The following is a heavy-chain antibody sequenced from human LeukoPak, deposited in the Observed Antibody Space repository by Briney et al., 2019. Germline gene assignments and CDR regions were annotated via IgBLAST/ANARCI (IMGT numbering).Heavy chain of an antibody. J-gene: IGHJ3*02. CDR1: GFTFSSYS. D-gene: IGHD1-14*01. CDR3: ARDPADLNRDAFDI. V-gene: IGHV3-21*01. CDR2: ISSSSSYI. Sequence: GSLRLSCAASGFTFSSYSMNWVRQAPGKGLEWVSSISSSSSYIYYADSVKGRFTTSRDNAKNSLYLQMNSLGAEDTAVYYCARDPADLNRDAFDIWGQGTMVTVSS.